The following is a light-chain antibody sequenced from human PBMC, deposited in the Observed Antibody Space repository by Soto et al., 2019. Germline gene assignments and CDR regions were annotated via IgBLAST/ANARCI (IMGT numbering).Light chain of an antibody. CDR1: NVGNKA. Sequence: QSVLTQPPSVSEAPGQRVTISCSGSNVGNKAVNWYQQLPGKAPKLLLYYDDMLSSGVSDRFSGSKSGTSASLAISGLQNDDDGDYYCAIWDDSVDGWVFGGGNKVTVL. CDR3: AIWDDSVDGWV. V-gene: IGLV1-36*01. CDR2: YDD. J-gene: IGLJ3*02.